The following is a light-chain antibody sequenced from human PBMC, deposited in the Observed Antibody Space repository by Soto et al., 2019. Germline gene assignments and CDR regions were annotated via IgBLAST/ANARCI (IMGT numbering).Light chain of an antibody. V-gene: IGLV1-51*01. CDR3: GTWDAALYV. J-gene: IGLJ1*01. CDR2: DDD. CDR1: KNAIVNND. Sequence: VPATPPPGSSAARQMFNSNSSGSKNAIVNNDVAWYQQLPGTAPKLLIYDDDKRPSGIPDRFSASKTGASATLGITRFQTGDEADYFCGTWDAALYVFATGTKVT.